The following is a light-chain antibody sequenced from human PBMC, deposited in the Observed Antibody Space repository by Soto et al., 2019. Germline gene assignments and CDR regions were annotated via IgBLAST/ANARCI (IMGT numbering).Light chain of an antibody. V-gene: IGKV1-12*01. J-gene: IGKJ5*01. CDR2: AAS. Sequence: DIQMTQSPSSVSASVGDRVTITCRAGQDISTWLAWFQQKPGKAPKLLIYAASSLQSGGPSRFSGSGSGTVFTLTISTLKPEDLATYFCQPASSIPRPTFGQGTRLELK. CDR1: QDISTW. CDR3: QPASSIPRPT.